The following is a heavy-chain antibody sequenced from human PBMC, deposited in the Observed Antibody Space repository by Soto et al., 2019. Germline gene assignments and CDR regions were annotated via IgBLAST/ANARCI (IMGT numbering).Heavy chain of an antibody. CDR1: GGTFSSYT. CDR2: IIPILGIA. V-gene: IGHV1-69*08. CDR3: ARDLTYYYDSSGYYYSDAFDI. J-gene: IGHJ3*02. D-gene: IGHD3-22*01. Sequence: QVQLVQSGAEVKKPGSSVKVSCKASGGTFSSYTISWVRQAHGQGLEWMGRIIPILGIANYAQKFQGRVTITADKSTSTAYMELSSLRSEDTAVYYCARDLTYYYDSSGYYYSDAFDIWGQGTMVTVSS.